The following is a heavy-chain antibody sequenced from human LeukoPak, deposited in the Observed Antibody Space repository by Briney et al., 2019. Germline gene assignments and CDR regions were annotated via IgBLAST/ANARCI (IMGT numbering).Heavy chain of an antibody. V-gene: IGHV3-23*01. Sequence: GGSLRLSCAASGFTFSSYAMSWDRQAPGKGLEWVSAISGSGGSTCYADSVKGRFTTSRDNSKNTLYLQMNSLRAEDTAVYYCAKGGRDGYNFKPLYFQHWGQGTLVTVSS. J-gene: IGHJ1*01. CDR1: GFTFSSYA. D-gene: IGHD5-24*01. CDR2: ISGSGGST. CDR3: AKGGRDGYNFKPLYFQH.